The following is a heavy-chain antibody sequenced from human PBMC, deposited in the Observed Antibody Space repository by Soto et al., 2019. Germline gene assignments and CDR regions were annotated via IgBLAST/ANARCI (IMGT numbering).Heavy chain of an antibody. V-gene: IGHV3-30*03. CDR3: ASGEGRKGNDTRFDY. CDR2: ISYNGIDK. CDR1: GFTFTNHG. Sequence: QMHLVESGGGVVQPGMSLRLSCAVSGFTFTNHGIHWVRQAPGKGLEWVADISYNGIDKWYADSVKGRFTISRDNFGDTAYLPMTRMRPEDTAVYYCASGEGRKGNDTRFDYWGQGALVTVSA. J-gene: IGHJ4*02. D-gene: IGHD3-10*01.